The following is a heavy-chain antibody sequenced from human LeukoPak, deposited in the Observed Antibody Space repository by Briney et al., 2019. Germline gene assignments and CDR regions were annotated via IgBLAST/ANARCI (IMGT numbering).Heavy chain of an antibody. CDR1: GYTFTGYY. CDR2: INPNSGGT. CDR3: ARDDTYSGSYQYP. V-gene: IGHV1-2*02. J-gene: IGHJ5*02. Sequence: ASVKVSCKASGYTFTGYYMHWVRQAPGQGLEWMGWINPNSGGTNYAQKFQGRVTMTRDTSISIAYMELSRLRSDDTAVYYCARDDTYSGSYQYPWGQGTLVTVSS. D-gene: IGHD1-26*01.